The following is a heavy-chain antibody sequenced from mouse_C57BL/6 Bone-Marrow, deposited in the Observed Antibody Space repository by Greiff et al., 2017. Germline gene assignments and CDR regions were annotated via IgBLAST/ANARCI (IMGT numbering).Heavy chain of an antibody. Sequence: VQLQQSGAELARPGASVKLSCKASGYTFTSYGISWVKQRTGQGLEWIGEIYPRSGNNYYNEKFKGKATLTADKSSSTAYMELRSLTSEDSAVYFCARSYDYDGGYYFDYWGQGTTLTVSS. CDR3: ARSYDYDGGYYFDY. CDR1: GYTFTSYG. V-gene: IGHV1-81*01. J-gene: IGHJ2*01. D-gene: IGHD2-4*01. CDR2: IYPRSGNN.